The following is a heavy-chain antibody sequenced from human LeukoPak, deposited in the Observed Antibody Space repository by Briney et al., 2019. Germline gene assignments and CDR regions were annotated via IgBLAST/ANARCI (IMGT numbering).Heavy chain of an antibody. CDR3: ARGSGYYTFADY. CDR1: GGSISTYY. D-gene: IGHD3-3*01. V-gene: IGHV4-59*01. J-gene: IGHJ4*02. Sequence: SETLSLTCTVSGGSISTYYWSWIRQPPEKGLEWIGYIYYSGSTNYNPSLKSRVTISVDTSKNQFSLKLSSVTAADTAVYYCARGSGYYTFADYWGQGTLVTVSS. CDR2: IYYSGST.